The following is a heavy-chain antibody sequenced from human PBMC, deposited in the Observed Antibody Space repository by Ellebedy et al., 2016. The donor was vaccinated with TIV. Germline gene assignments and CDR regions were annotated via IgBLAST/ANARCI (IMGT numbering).Heavy chain of an antibody. D-gene: IGHD3-3*01. CDR2: IKSKTDGGTT. CDR3: TTDPGMFWSGYPYYYYYMDV. J-gene: IGHJ6*03. CDR1: GFTFSNAW. V-gene: IGHV3-15*01. Sequence: GGSLRLXCAASGFTFSNAWMSWVRQAPGKGLEWVGRIKSKTDGGTTDYAAPVKGRFTISRDDSKNTLYLQMNGLKTEDTAVYYCTTDPGMFWSGYPYYYYYMDVWGKGTTVTVSS.